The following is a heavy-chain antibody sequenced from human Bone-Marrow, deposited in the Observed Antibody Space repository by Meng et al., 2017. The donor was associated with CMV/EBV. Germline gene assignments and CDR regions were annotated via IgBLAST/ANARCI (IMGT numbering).Heavy chain of an antibody. CDR3: AKGGIQLWSFDY. V-gene: IGHV3-30*02. CDR2: IRYDGSNT. D-gene: IGHD5-18*01. J-gene: IGHJ4*02. Sequence: GESLKIPCAASGFTFSSHGVHWVRQAPGKGLEWVAFIRYDGSNTYYADSVKGRFTISRDNSKNTLYLQMNSLRAEDTAVYYRAKGGIQLWSFDYTGQGTLVTVSS. CDR1: GFTFSSHG.